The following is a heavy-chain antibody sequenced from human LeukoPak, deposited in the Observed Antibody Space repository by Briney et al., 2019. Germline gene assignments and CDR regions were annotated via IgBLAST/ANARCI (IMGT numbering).Heavy chain of an antibody. CDR3: AKLGGEVRFLEYLRTNYYYYYYMDV. Sequence: GGSLRLSRAASGFTVSSNYMIWVRQAPGTGLVWVSSISRSDGTTYYADSVKGRFTISRDNSKNTLFLQMNSLRAEDTAVYFCAKLGGEVRFLEYLRTNYYYYYYMDVWGKGTTVTVSS. CDR2: ISRSDGTT. CDR1: GFTVSSNY. D-gene: IGHD3-3*01. J-gene: IGHJ6*03. V-gene: IGHV3-23*01.